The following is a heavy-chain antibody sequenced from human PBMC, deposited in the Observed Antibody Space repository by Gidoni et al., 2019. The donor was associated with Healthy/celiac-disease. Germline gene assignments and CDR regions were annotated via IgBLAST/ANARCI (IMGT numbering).Heavy chain of an antibody. V-gene: IGHV3-23*01. CDR1: GFSFSSYA. J-gene: IGHJ4*02. CDR3: AKDLYSGSYFDY. Sequence: EVQLFESLVGLVQPGGSLILSLVASGFSFSSYAMSWVRQAPGKGLEWVSAISGSGGSTCYADSVKGRFTISRDNSKNTLYLQMNSLRAEDTAVYYCAKDLYSGSYFDYWGQGTLVTVSS. D-gene: IGHD1-26*01. CDR2: ISGSGGST.